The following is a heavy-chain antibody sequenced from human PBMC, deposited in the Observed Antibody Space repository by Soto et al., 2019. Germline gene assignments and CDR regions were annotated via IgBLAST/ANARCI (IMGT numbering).Heavy chain of an antibody. CDR3: AEDLYGDYGATGED. J-gene: IGHJ4*02. CDR1: GLTFSSYA. Sequence: EVQLLESGGGSVRRGGSLRLSCAASGLTFSSYAMTWVRQAPGKGLEWVSAIGGSTSSTYYADSVKGRFTISRDNSKNTLYLQMNSLRVEDTAVYYCAEDLYGDYGATGEDWGQGTLVTVSS. CDR2: IGGSTSST. V-gene: IGHV3-23*01. D-gene: IGHD4-17*01.